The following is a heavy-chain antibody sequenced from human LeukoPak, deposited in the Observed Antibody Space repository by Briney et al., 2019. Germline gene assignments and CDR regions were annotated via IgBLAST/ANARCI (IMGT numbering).Heavy chain of an antibody. CDR1: GFTFSSHG. Sequence: PGGSLRLSCAASGFTFSSHGMHWVRQAPGKGLEWVAVISSDETNIRYGDSVRGRFTVSRDNAKNTVYLQMNSLGADDTAVYYCAKDPYRVVFATGNYLDPWGQGTLVTVSS. CDR3: AKDPYRVVFATGNYLDP. CDR2: ISSDETNI. J-gene: IGHJ5*02. D-gene: IGHD2-15*01. V-gene: IGHV3-30*18.